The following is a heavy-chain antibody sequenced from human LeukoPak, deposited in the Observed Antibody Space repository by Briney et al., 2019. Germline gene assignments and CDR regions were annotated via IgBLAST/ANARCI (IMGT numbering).Heavy chain of an antibody. CDR1: GGSISSYY. CDR3: ARKKGGWGFYFDY. CDR2: IYYSGST. Sequence: SETLSLTCTVSGGSISSYYWSWIRQPPGKGLEWIGYIYYSGSTNYNPPLKSRVTMSVDTSKNQFSLKLSSVTAADTAVYYCARKKGGWGFYFDYWGQGTLVTVSS. J-gene: IGHJ4*02. V-gene: IGHV4-59*12. D-gene: IGHD7-27*01.